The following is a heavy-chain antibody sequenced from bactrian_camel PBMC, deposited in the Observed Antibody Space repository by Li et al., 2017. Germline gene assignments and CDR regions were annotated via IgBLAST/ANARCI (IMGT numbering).Heavy chain of an antibody. J-gene: IGHJ6*01. CDR3: ATDLGVVRGTSRFGY. CDR1: GHTGRMYC. Sequence: HVQLVESGGGSVQAGGSLRLSCAASGHTGRMYCMAWFRLAPGKEREGVVALASDGSTWYADSVKGRFTISRDNAKNTVCLQMNSLKSEDTALYYCATDLGVVRGTSRFGYWGQGTQVTVS. V-gene: IGHV3S53*01. CDR2: LASDGST. D-gene: IGHD2*01.